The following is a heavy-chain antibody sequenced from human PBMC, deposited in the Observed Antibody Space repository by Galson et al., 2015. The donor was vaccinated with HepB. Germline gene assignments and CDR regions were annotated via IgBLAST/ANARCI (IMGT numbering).Heavy chain of an antibody. J-gene: IGHJ5*02. D-gene: IGHD5-18*01. CDR2: THYRSKWYN. CDR3: ARDSVDTAMVNWFDP. V-gene: IGHV6-1*01. Sequence: CAISGDSVSSNSAAWNWIRQSPSRGLEWLGRTHYRSKWYNDYAVSVKSRITINPDTSKNQFSLQLNSVTPEDTAVYYCARDSVDTAMVNWFDPWGQGTLVTVSS. CDR1: GDSVSSNSAA.